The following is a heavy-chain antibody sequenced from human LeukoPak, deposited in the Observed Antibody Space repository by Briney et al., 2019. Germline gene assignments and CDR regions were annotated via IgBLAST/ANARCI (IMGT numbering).Heavy chain of an antibody. Sequence: GGSLRLSCAASGFTVSSNYMSWVRQAPGKGLEWVANIKQDGSEKYYVDSVKGRFTISRDNAKNSLYLQMNSLRAEDTAVYYCARDLTASGDYWGQGTLVTVSS. CDR2: IKQDGSEK. D-gene: IGHD2-21*02. CDR3: ARDLTASGDY. CDR1: GFTVSSNY. J-gene: IGHJ4*02. V-gene: IGHV3-7*01.